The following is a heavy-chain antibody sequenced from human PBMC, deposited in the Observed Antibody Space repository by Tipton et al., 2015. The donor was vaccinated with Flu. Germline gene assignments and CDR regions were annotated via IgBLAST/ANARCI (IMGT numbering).Heavy chain of an antibody. CDR2: ITSNSFYI. J-gene: IGHJ3*02. Sequence: SLRLSCAASKFTFSSYSMNWVRQAPGKGLEWVSSITSNSFYIYYTDSVRGRFTVSRDNTKNSLYLQMDSLRAEDTAVYYCAGQGLLVSPGGFDIWGQGTVVTFSS. D-gene: IGHD2-8*02. CDR3: AGQGLLVSPGGFDI. CDR1: KFTFSSYS. V-gene: IGHV3-21*06.